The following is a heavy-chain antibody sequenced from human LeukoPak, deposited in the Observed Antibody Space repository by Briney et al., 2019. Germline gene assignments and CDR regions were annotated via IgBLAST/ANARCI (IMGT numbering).Heavy chain of an antibody. D-gene: IGHD1-14*01. CDR1: GGSISSSSFY. V-gene: IGHV4-39*01. CDR3: ARLNQGNRFDY. CDR2: IYYSGNT. Sequence: SETLSVTCTVSGGSISSSSFYWGWIRQPPGKGLEWIGSIYYSGNTYYNPSLKSRVTISVDTSKNQFSLKLSSVTAADTAVYYCARLNQGNRFDYWGQGTLVTVSS. J-gene: IGHJ4*02.